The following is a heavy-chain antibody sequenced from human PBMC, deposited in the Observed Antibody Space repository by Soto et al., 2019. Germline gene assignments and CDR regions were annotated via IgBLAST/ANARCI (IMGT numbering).Heavy chain of an antibody. D-gene: IGHD5-12*01. CDR2: IIPIFGTA. CDR3: ARSGYNLYYFDY. J-gene: IGHJ4*02. Sequence: SVKVSCKASGGTFSSYAISWVRQAPGQGLEWMGGIIPIFGTANYAQKFQGRVTITADESTSTAYMELSSLRSEDTAVYYCARSGYNLYYFDYWGQGTLVTVSS. V-gene: IGHV1-69*13. CDR1: GGTFSSYA.